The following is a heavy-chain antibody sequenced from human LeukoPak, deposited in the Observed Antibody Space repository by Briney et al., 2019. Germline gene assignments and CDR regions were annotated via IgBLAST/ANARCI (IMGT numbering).Heavy chain of an antibody. CDR2: IYYSGST. J-gene: IGHJ4*02. D-gene: IGHD6-19*01. V-gene: IGHV4-59*01. Sequence: SETLTLTCTVSGGSISSYYWSWIRQPPGKGLEWIGYIYYSGSTNYNPSLKSRVTISVDTSKNQFSLKLSSVTAADTAVYYCARDHDSSGPFDYWGQGTLVTVSS. CDR3: ARDHDSSGPFDY. CDR1: GGSISSYY.